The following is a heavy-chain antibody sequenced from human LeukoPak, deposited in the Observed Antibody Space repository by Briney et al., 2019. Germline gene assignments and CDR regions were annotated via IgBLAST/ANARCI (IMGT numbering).Heavy chain of an antibody. V-gene: IGHV4-4*09. D-gene: IGHD3-22*01. CDR3: ASPRSGYRYTFDY. CDR1: AASISNYY. J-gene: IGHJ4*02. Sequence: SVTLSLTCAVSAASISNYYWSWIRQAPGKGLEWIGYISTSGSTNYNPSLRSRVSISLDTSKNRFSLNLNFVTAADTAVYYCASPRSGYRYTFDYWGQGALVTVSS. CDR2: ISTSGST.